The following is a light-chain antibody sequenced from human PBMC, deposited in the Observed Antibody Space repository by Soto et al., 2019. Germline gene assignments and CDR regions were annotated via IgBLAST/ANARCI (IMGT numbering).Light chain of an antibody. CDR2: GAS. Sequence: EIVLTQSPGTLSLSPGERATLSCRASQSVISRNLAWYQQKPGQAPRLLIYGASSRATGIPDRFSGSGSGTDFTLTTSRLEPEEFAVYYCQQYGSSPQPITFGQGTRLEIK. CDR3: QQYGSSPQPIT. CDR1: QSVISRN. V-gene: IGKV3-20*01. J-gene: IGKJ5*01.